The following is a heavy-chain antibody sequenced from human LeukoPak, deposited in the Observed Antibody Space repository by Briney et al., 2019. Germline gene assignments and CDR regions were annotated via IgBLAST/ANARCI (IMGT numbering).Heavy chain of an antibody. CDR2: IYYSGST. J-gene: IGHJ5*02. CDR1: GGSISSYS. D-gene: IGHD5-12*01. CDR3: ARGGSGRQYNWFDP. Sequence: SETLSLTCTVSGGSISSYSWSWIRQPPGKGLEWIGYIYYSGSTTYNPSLKSRVTISVDTSKNQFSLKLSSVTAADTAVYYCARGGSGRQYNWFDPWGQGTLVTVSS. V-gene: IGHV4-59*01.